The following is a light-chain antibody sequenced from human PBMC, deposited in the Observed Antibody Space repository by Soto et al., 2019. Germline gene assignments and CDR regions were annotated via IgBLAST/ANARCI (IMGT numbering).Light chain of an antibody. CDR3: LRHYSYPRT. V-gene: IGKV1-17*01. J-gene: IGKJ1*01. CDR2: AES. CDR1: QGIRSD. Sequence: DIQMTQSPSSLSASVGDRVTITCRASQGIRSDLSWYQQSPGKAPKRLIYAESSLQSGVPSRYSGRGSGTEFTLAISSLQPEDFATYYCLRHYSYPRTFGQGTKVEI.